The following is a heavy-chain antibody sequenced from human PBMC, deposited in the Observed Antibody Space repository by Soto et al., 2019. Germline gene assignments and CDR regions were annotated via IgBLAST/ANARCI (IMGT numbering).Heavy chain of an antibody. V-gene: IGHV5-10-1*01. CDR1: GYSFTSYW. J-gene: IGHJ4*02. Sequence: PGESLKISCKGSGYSFTSYWISWVRQMPGKGLEWMGRIDPSDSYTNYSPSFQGHVTVSADKSISTAYLQWSSLKASDTAMYYCASSGSYFSYFDYWGQGTLVTVSS. CDR2: IDPSDSYT. D-gene: IGHD1-26*01. CDR3: ASSGSYFSYFDY.